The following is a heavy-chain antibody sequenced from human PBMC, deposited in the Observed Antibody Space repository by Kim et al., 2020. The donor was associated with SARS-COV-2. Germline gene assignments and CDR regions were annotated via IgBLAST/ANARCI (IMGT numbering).Heavy chain of an antibody. CDR1: GFTFSSYG. J-gene: IGHJ4*02. CDR2: ISYDGSNK. V-gene: IGHV3-33*05. CDR3: ARDRADYGLGY. Sequence: GGSLRLSCAASGFTFSSYGMHWVRQAPGKGLEWVAVISYDGSNKYYADSVKGRFTISRDNSKNTLYLQMNSLRAEDTAVYYCARDRADYGLGYWGQGTLVTVSS. D-gene: IGHD4-17*01.